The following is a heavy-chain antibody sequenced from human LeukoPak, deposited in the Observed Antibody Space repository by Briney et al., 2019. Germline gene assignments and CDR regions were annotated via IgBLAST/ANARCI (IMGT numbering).Heavy chain of an antibody. V-gene: IGHV3-66*04. D-gene: IGHD3-9*01. CDR3: ARHPYDILTGPSFDY. CDR1: GFTVSTNY. CDR2: IYSDGRT. Sequence: GGSLRLSCAASGFTVSTNYMSWVREAPGKGLEWVSVIYSDGRTYYADSVKGRFTISRDNAKNTLYLQMNSLRAEDTAVYYCARHPYDILTGPSFDYWGQGTLVTVSS. J-gene: IGHJ4*02.